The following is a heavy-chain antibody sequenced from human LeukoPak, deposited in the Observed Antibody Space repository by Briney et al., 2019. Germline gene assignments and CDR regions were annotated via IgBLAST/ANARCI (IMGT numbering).Heavy chain of an antibody. Sequence: GGSLRFSCAASGFTFSSYSMNWVRQAPGKGLEWVSSISSSSSYIYYADSVKGRFTISRDNAKNSLYLQMNSLRAEDTAVYYCARGIAAAGTGNDYWGQGTLVTVSS. CDR3: ARGIAAAGTGNDY. CDR2: ISSSSSYI. CDR1: GFTFSSYS. D-gene: IGHD6-13*01. V-gene: IGHV3-21*01. J-gene: IGHJ4*02.